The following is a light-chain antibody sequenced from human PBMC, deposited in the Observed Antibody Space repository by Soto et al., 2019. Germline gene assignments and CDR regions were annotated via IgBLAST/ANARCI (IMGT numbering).Light chain of an antibody. J-gene: IGKJ1*01. CDR1: QSVSDY. CDR3: QQLET. V-gene: IGKV3-11*01. CDR2: DAS. Sequence: PGERATLSCRAGQSVSDYLAWYQQKPGQPPRLLFFDASNRVTGVPDRFSGSGSGTDFTLAISGLEPADFAVYYCQQLETFGQGTKVDIK.